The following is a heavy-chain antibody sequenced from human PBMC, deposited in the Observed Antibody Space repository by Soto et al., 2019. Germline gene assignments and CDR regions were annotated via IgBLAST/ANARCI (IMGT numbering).Heavy chain of an antibody. CDR3: VKGDTAMATAGYYYYGMDV. V-gene: IGHV3-64D*06. Sequence: GGSLRLSCSASGFNFSSYAMHWVRQAPGKGLEYVSAISSNGGSTYYADSVKGRFTISRDNSKNTLYLQMSSLRAEDTAVYYCVKGDTAMATAGYYYYGMDVWGQGTTVTVSS. J-gene: IGHJ6*02. CDR2: ISSNGGST. CDR1: GFNFSSYA. D-gene: IGHD5-18*01.